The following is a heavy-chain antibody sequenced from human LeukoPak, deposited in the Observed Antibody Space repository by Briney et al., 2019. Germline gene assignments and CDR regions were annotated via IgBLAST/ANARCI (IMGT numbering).Heavy chain of an antibody. CDR3: ATSGRRAGAYYFDY. CDR2: FDPEDGET. CDR1: GYTLTELS. J-gene: IGHJ4*02. Sequence: ASGKPSCKVSGYTLTELSMRWVRQAPCTRIEWMGGFDPEDGETIYAQKFQGRVTMTEDTSTDTAYMELSSLRSEDTAVYYCATSGRRAGAYYFDYWDQGTLVTVSS. V-gene: IGHV1-24*01. D-gene: IGHD1-26*01.